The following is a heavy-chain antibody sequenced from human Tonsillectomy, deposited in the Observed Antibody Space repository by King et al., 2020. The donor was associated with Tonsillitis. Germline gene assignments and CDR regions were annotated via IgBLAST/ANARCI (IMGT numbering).Heavy chain of an antibody. CDR3: ARGGVRFHYDY. D-gene: IGHD2-21*01. CDR2: IYYSGST. CDR1: GGSISSYY. V-gene: IGHV4-59*01. Sequence: VQLQESGPGLVKPSETLSLTCTVSGGSISSYYWCWIRQPPGKGLEWIGYIYYSGSTNYNPSLKSRVTLSVDTSKNQFSLKLSSVTAADTAVYYCARGGVRFHYDYWGQGSLVTVSS. J-gene: IGHJ4*02.